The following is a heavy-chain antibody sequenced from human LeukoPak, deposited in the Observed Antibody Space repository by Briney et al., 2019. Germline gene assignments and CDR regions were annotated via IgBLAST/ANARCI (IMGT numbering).Heavy chain of an antibody. CDR3: ATSGWYLLPGVY. Sequence: TSETLSLTCTVSGDSISSTNYYWGWIRQPPGKGLEWIGSIYYSGSTYYNPSLESRVTISVDTSKNQFSLKLSSVTAADTAVYYCATSGWYLLPGVYWGQGTLVTVSS. V-gene: IGHV4-39*01. CDR1: GDSISSTNYY. CDR2: IYYSGST. J-gene: IGHJ4*02. D-gene: IGHD6-19*01.